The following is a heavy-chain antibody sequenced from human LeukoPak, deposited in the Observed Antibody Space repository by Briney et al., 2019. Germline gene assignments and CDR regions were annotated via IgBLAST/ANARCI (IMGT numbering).Heavy chain of an antibody. CDR2: IYHSGST. V-gene: IGHV4-30-2*01. CDR1: GGSISSGGYS. Sequence: SQTLSLTCAVSGGSISSGGYSWSWIRQPPGKGLEWIGYIYHSGSTYYNPSLKSRVTISVDRSKNQFSLKLSSVTAADTAVYYCASGLPDYYGMDVWGQGTTVTVSS. J-gene: IGHJ6*02. CDR3: ASGLPDYYGMDV.